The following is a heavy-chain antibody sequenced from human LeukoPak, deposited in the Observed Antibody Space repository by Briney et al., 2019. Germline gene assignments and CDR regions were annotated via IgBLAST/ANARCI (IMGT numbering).Heavy chain of an antibody. CDR3: ARLVELDAFDI. J-gene: IGHJ3*02. CDR2: IYYSGST. D-gene: IGHD3-10*01. CDR1: GGSISSSSYY. V-gene: IGHV4-39*01. Sequence: SETLSLTCTVSGGSISSSSYYWGWIRQPPVKGLEWIGSIYYSGSTYYNPSLKSRVTISVDTSKNQFSLKLSSVTAADTAVYYCARLVELDAFDIWGQGTMVTVSS.